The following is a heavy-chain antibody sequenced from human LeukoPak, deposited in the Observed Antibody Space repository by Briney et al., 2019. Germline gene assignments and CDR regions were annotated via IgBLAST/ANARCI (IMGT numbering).Heavy chain of an antibody. V-gene: IGHV3-23*01. Sequence: GGSLRLSCAASRFKFSSYVMSWVRQAPGRGVEWMSGVSVCGGAAYYGDSVKGRFTISRDKVQNTLYLQMNSLKDEDTAPYYFAKQIGNYELLTGSGGVHYWVQGMLVSVCS. CDR1: RFKFSSYV. CDR2: VSVCGGAA. CDR3: AKQIGNYELLTGSGGVHY. D-gene: IGHD3-9*01. J-gene: IGHJ4*02.